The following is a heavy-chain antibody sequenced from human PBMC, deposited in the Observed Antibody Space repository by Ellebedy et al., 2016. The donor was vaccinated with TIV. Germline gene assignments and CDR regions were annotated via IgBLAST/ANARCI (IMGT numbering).Heavy chain of an antibody. Sequence: ASVKVSCKASGYIFTTYGISWVRQAPGQGLEWMGWISGYNGHTNYAQKLQGRLTMTTDTSTSPAYMELRSLRSEDTAVYYCARGGGSWYGYYYGMDVWGQGTTVTVSS. CDR1: GYIFTTYG. CDR2: ISGYNGHT. J-gene: IGHJ6*02. V-gene: IGHV1-18*01. D-gene: IGHD6-13*01. CDR3: ARGGGSWYGYYYGMDV.